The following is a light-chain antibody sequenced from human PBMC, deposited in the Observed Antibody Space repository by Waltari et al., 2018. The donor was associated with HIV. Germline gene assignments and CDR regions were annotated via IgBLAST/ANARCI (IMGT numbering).Light chain of an antibody. V-gene: IGLV9-49*01. CDR2: VGTGGIVG. CDR3: GADHGSGSNWV. CDR1: SGSSNYK. J-gene: IGLJ2*01. Sequence: QPVLTQPPSASASLGASVTLTCTLSSGSSNYKVDWYQPRHGKGPRFVMRVGTGGIVGSKGDGIPDRFSVLGSGLNRYLTINNIQEEDESDYYCGADHGSGSNWVFGGGTKLTVL.